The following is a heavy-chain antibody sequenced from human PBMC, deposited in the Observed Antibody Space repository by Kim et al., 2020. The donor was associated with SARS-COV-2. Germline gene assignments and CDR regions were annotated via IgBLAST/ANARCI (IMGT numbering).Heavy chain of an antibody. J-gene: IGHJ4*02. V-gene: IGHV3-23*03. Sequence: ADSGKGRLTISKDNSKTHLYLQMNSLRAEDTDVYYCAKSAGSSWYELNFDNWGQGTLVTVSS. CDR3: AKSAGSSWYELNFDN. D-gene: IGHD6-13*01.